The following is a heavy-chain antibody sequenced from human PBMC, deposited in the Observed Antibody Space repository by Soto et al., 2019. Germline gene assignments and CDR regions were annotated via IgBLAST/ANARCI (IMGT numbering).Heavy chain of an antibody. Sequence: GALVKVSCKASGYTFTGYYMHWVRQAPGQGLEWMGWINPNSGGTNYAQKFQGWVTMTRDTSISTAYMELSRLRSDDTAVYYCARDAEDYYGSGKGEYYYYGMDVWGQGTTVTVSS. D-gene: IGHD3-10*01. J-gene: IGHJ6*02. CDR1: GYTFTGYY. V-gene: IGHV1-2*04. CDR2: INPNSGGT. CDR3: ARDAEDYYGSGKGEYYYYGMDV.